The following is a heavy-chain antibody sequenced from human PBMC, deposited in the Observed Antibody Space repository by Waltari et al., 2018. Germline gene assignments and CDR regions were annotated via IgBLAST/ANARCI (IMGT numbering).Heavy chain of an antibody. CDR1: GFTVSSNY. J-gene: IGHJ3*02. CDR3: ATVHHRQLTMIVANGAFDI. Sequence: EVQLVESGGGLIQPGGSLRLSCAASGFTVSSNYMSWVRQAPGKGLEWVSVIYSGGSTYYADSVKGRFTISRDNSKNTLYLQMNSLRSEDTAVYYCATVHHRQLTMIVANGAFDIWGQGTMVTVSS. V-gene: IGHV3-53*01. D-gene: IGHD3-22*01. CDR2: IYSGGST.